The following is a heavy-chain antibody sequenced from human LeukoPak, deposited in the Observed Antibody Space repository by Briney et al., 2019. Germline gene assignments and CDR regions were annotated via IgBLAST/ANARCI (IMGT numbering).Heavy chain of an antibody. CDR1: GGTFSSYA. CDR2: ITPMFGTA. V-gene: IGHV1-69*13. D-gene: IGHD6-19*01. J-gene: IGHJ5*02. CDR3: AREGNSSGWYFYLDP. Sequence: ASVKVSCKASGGTFSSYAISWVRQAPGQGLEWMGGITPMFGTANYAQKFQGRVTITADESTSTAYMELSSLRSEDTAVYYCAREGNSSGWYFYLDPWGQGTLVTVSS.